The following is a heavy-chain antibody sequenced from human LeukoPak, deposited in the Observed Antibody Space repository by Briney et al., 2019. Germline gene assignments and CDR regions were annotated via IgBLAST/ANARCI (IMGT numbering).Heavy chain of an antibody. CDR3: ARTSGEYSSGYPYYFDY. Sequence: GSGPALVKPTQTLTLTCTFSGFSLSSSRMCVSCIREPPGKALEWLALIDWDDDKYYSTSLKTRLTISKDTSTNQLVLTMTNMDPVDTATYYCARTSGEYSSGYPYYFDYWGQGTLVTVSS. D-gene: IGHD3-22*01. CDR1: GFSLSSSRMC. J-gene: IGHJ4*02. CDR2: IDWDDDK. V-gene: IGHV2-70*01.